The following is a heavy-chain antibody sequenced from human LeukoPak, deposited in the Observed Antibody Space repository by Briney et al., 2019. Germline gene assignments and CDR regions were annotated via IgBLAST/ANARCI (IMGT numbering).Heavy chain of an antibody. CDR3: AREAPLGAFDY. D-gene: IGHD3-10*01. CDR2: TRYDGRNQ. Sequence: GGSLRLSCAASGFTFSNYGMHWVRQAPGKGLEWVAFTRYDGRNQYYADSVKGRFSISRDNAKNSLDLQMNSLRVEDTAVYYCAREAPLGAFDYWGQGTLVTVSS. CDR1: GFTFSNYG. J-gene: IGHJ4*02. V-gene: IGHV3-30*02.